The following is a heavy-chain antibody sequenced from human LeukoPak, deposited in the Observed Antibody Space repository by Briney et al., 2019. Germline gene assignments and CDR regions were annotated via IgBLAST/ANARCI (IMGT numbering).Heavy chain of an antibody. CDR3: AKSGLGDYGIFTGRGSPYYYYYLDV. CDR2: ISGDGGTT. V-gene: IGHV3-43*02. J-gene: IGHJ6*03. CDR1: GFTFNDFV. D-gene: IGHD4-17*01. Sequence: KTGGSLRLACTASGFTFNDFVMQWVRQVPGKSLEWVALISGDGGTTDYASSVEGRFTISRDNTQKSLFLEMNNLGTEDTALYYCAKSGLGDYGIFTGRGSPYYYYYLDVWGKGTTVIVS.